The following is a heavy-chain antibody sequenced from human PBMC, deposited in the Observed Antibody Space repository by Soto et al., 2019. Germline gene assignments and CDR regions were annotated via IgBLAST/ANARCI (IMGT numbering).Heavy chain of an antibody. CDR3: ARDQLAVATLDY. V-gene: IGHV1-69*01. Sequence: SVKVSCQATGGTFSSYAISWVRQAPGQGLEWMGGIIPIFGTANYAQKLQGRVTITADESTSTAYMELSSLRSEDTAVYYCARDQLAVATLDYWGQGTLVTVSS. J-gene: IGHJ4*02. D-gene: IGHD6-19*01. CDR2: IIPIFGTA. CDR1: GGTFSSYA.